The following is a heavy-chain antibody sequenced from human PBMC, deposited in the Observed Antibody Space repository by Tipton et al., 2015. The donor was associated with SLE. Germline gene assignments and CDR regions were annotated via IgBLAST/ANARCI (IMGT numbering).Heavy chain of an antibody. D-gene: IGHD2-15*01. Sequence: TLSLTCTVSGGSISSGSYYWGWIRQPPGKGLEWIGSIYYSGSTYYNPSLKSRVTISVDTSKNQFSLKLSSVTAADTAVYYCAKGSQRGYCSGGSCYPDYWGQGTLVTVSS. CDR2: IYYSGST. V-gene: IGHV4-39*07. J-gene: IGHJ4*02. CDR3: AKGSQRGYCSGGSCYPDY. CDR1: GGSISSGSYY.